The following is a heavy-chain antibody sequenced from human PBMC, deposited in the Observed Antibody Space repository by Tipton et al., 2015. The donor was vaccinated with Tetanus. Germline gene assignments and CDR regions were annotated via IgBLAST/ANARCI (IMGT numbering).Heavy chain of an antibody. J-gene: IGHJ4*02. Sequence: LRLSCAVSGISIGSANYYWSWIRHHPRKGLEWIGYIYYRGSIHYNPSLQSRVFISLDTSANQFSLKLDSVTAADAAVYYCARPGVGGYTGYYFDFWGQGTVVTVSS. D-gene: IGHD5-12*01. CDR3: ARPGVGGYTGYYFDF. V-gene: IGHV4-31*02. CDR1: GISIGSANYY. CDR2: IYYRGSI.